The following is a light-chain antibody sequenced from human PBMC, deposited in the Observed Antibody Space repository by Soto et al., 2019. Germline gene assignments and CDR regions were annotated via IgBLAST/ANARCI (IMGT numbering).Light chain of an antibody. CDR3: QHYGSSPLT. Sequence: EIVLTQSPGTLSLSPGERATLSCRASQSVSSSYLAWYQQPPGQAPRLLISGASSRATVIPDRFSGRGSEKYFTITISRLDPEDFAVYYCQHYGSSPLTFGGGTKVEIK. V-gene: IGKV3-20*01. J-gene: IGKJ4*01. CDR1: QSVSSSY. CDR2: GAS.